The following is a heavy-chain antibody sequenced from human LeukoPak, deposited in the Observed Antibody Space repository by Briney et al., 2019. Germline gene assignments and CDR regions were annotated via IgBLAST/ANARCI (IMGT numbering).Heavy chain of an antibody. CDR2: TYYRSKWYN. J-gene: IGHJ4*02. V-gene: IGHV6-1*01. CDR1: GDSASSNSAA. D-gene: IGHD6-13*01. Sequence: SQTLSLTCAISGDSASSNSAAWNWIRQSPSRGLEWLGRTYYRSKWYNDYAVSVKSRITINPDTSKNQCPLKLSSVTAADTAVYYCAREFYRSSWYIRDWGQGTLVTVSS. CDR3: AREFYRSSWYIRD.